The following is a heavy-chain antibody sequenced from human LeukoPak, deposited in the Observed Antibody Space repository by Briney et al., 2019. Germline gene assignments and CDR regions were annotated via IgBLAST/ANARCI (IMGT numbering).Heavy chain of an antibody. CDR3: TKDRSSTLDDAFDF. Sequence: GGSLRLSCAASGFTFADSAMHWVRQTPGKGLEWVSGIDWSGRTMVYADSVKGRFTISRDNAKNSLYLEMGSLRAEDMALYYCTKDRSSTLDDAFDFWGQGTMVTVSS. V-gene: IGHV3-9*03. J-gene: IGHJ3*01. CDR2: IDWSGRTM. D-gene: IGHD2-2*01. CDR1: GFTFADSA.